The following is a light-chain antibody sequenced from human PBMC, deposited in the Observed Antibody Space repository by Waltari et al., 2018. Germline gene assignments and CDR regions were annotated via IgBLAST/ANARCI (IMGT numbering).Light chain of an antibody. CDR1: SVAVAPSHY. J-gene: IGLJ3*02. CDR3: VLYMGSGISM. Sequence: QTVGTPVPSLSVSPGGTAPPPSGCSSVAVAPSHYPSWYQQTPGQAPRTLMHSTNSRSSGVPDRFSGSIFGNKAALTITGAQADDESDYYCVLYMGSGISMFGGGTKLTVL. CDR2: STN. V-gene: IGLV8-61*01.